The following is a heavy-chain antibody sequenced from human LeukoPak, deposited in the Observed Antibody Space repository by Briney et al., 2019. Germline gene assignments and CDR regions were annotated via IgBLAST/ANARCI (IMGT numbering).Heavy chain of an antibody. V-gene: IGHV4-38-2*02. CDR1: GYSINSGYY. J-gene: IGHJ5*02. CDR2: IYRSGST. Sequence: SETLSLTCTVSGYSINSGYYWVWIRQPPGKGLEWIGSIYRSGSTNYNPSLKSRVTISVDTSKNQFSLKVSSVTAADTAVFYCARHFWFGELNWFDPWGQGTLVTVSS. CDR3: ARHFWFGELNWFDP. D-gene: IGHD3-10*01.